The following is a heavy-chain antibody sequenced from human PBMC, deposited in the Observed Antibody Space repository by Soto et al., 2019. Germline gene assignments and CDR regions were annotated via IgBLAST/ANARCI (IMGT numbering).Heavy chain of an antibody. D-gene: IGHD3-3*01. CDR1: GFTFSSYW. J-gene: IGHJ6*02. CDR3: ARDISTSLSVYYYYGMDV. Sequence: GGSLRLSCAASGFTFSSYWMGWVRQAPGKGLEWVANIKQDGSEKYYVDSVKGRFTISRDNAKNSLYLQMNSLRAEDTAVYYCARDISTSLSVYYYYGMDVWGQGTTVTVSS. CDR2: IKQDGSEK. V-gene: IGHV3-7*01.